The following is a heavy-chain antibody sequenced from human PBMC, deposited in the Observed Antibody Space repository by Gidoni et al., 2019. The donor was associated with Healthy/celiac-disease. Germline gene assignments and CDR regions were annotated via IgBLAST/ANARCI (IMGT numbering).Heavy chain of an antibody. Sequence: QVQLQESGPGLVKPSQTLSLTCTVSGGPISSGSYSWSWIRQPAGKGLEWIGRIYTSGSTNYNPSLKSRVTISVDTSKNQFSLKLSSVTAADTAVYYCAREQRPPLRFAYYYYYMDVWGKGTTVTVSS. V-gene: IGHV4-61*02. CDR1: GGPISSGSYS. J-gene: IGHJ6*03. CDR2: IYTSGST. D-gene: IGHD3-3*01. CDR3: AREQRPPLRFAYYYYYMDV.